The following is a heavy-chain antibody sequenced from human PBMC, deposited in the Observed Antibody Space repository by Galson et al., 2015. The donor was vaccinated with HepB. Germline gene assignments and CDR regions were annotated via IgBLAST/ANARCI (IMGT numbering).Heavy chain of an antibody. CDR2: ISSSSSYI. Sequence: SLRLSCAASGFTFSTYSMNWVRQAPGKGLEWVSSISSSSSYIYYADSVKGRFTISRDNTKNSLYLQMDSLRAEDTAVYYCARELAIAAAGGGYWGQGTLVTVSS. J-gene: IGHJ4*02. D-gene: IGHD6-13*01. CDR1: GFTFSTYS. CDR3: ARELAIAAAGGGY. V-gene: IGHV3-21*01.